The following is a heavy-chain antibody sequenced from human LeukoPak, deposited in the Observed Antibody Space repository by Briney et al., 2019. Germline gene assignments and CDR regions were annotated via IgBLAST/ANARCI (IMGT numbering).Heavy chain of an antibody. CDR2: ISGSGGST. J-gene: IGHJ4*02. V-gene: IGHV3-23*01. Sequence: PGGSLRLSCAASGFTFSSYAMSWVRQAPGKGLEWVSAISGSGGSTCYADSVKGRFTISRDNSKNTLYLQMNSLRAEDTAVYYCAKDSGDYDVLYFDYWGQGTLVTVSS. D-gene: IGHD4-17*01. CDR1: GFTFSSYA. CDR3: AKDSGDYDVLYFDY.